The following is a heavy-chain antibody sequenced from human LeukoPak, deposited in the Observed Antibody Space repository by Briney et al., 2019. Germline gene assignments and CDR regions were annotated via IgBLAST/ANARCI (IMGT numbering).Heavy chain of an antibody. Sequence: GGSLRLSCAASGFTFDNYAMNWVRQAPGKGLEWVSGISGFGGSTYYAPSVKGRLTISRDNSGNMLYLHLDSLRVEDTAIYYCARRSGSSWSSFDYWGQGALVTVSS. J-gene: IGHJ4*02. CDR1: GFTFDNYA. V-gene: IGHV3-23*01. D-gene: IGHD6-13*01. CDR3: ARRSGSSWSSFDY. CDR2: ISGFGGST.